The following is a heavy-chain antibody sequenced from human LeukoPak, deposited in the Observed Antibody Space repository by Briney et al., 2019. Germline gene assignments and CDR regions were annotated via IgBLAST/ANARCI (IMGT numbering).Heavy chain of an antibody. V-gene: IGHV4-34*01. CDR2: INHSGST. CDR1: GGSFSGYY. J-gene: IGHJ4*02. CDR3: ARMPDRGGANYGYLDT. Sequence: SETLSLTCAVYGGSFSGYYWSWIRQPPGKGLEWIGEINHSGSTNYNLSLKSRVTIAVDTSKNQFSLKLSSVTAADTAVYYCARMPDRGGANYGYLDTWGQGALVTVSS. D-gene: IGHD4/OR15-4a*01.